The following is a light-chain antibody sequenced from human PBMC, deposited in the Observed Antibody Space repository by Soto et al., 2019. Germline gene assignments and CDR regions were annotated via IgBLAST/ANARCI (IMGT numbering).Light chain of an antibody. J-gene: IGKJ3*01. V-gene: IGKV1-39*01. Sequence: DIQMTQSPSSLSASVGDRVTITCRASQSITNYLNWYQKKPGKAPELLIYAASSLQSGVPSRFSGSGSGTDFTLTISNLQPEDFATYYCQQSYSVPFTFGPGTKVDIK. CDR3: QQSYSVPFT. CDR1: QSITNY. CDR2: AAS.